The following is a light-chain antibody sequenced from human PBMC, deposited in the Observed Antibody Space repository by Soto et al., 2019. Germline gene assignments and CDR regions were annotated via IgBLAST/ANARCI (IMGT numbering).Light chain of an antibody. V-gene: IGKV1-5*01. Sequence: IHITQSPSTLSAALGYRVTLTCRASQSISSWLAWYQQKPGKAPKLLIYDASSLESGVPSRFSGSGSGTEFTLTISSLQPDDFATYYCQQYNSYRWTFGQGTKVDI. CDR1: QSISSW. CDR2: DAS. J-gene: IGKJ1*01. CDR3: QQYNSYRWT.